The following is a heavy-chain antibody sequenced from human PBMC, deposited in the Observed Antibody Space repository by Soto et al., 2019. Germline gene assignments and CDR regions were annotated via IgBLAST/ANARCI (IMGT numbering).Heavy chain of an antibody. D-gene: IGHD1-26*01. CDR1: GFTFSSYA. CDR2: ISYDGSNK. V-gene: IGHV3-30-3*01. CDR3: ARGDSGSGYFDY. J-gene: IGHJ4*02. Sequence: GGSLRLSCAASGFTFSSYAMHWVRQAPGKGLEWVAVISYDGSNKYYADSVKGRFTISRDNSKNTLYLQMNSLRAEDTAVYYCARGDSGSGYFDYWGQGTLVTVYS.